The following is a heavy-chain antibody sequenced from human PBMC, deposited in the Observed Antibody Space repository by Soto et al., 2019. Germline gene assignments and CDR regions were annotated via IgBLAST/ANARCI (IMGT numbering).Heavy chain of an antibody. CDR3: AKSGSGSSYYYYYYMDV. CDR2: ISGSGGST. CDR1: GFTFSSYA. V-gene: IGHV3-23*01. J-gene: IGHJ6*03. D-gene: IGHD3-10*01. Sequence: EGSLRLSCAASGFTFSSYAMSWVRQAPGKGLEWVSAISGSGGSTYYADSVKGRFTISRDNSKNTLYLQMNSLRAEDTAVYYCAKSGSGSSYYYYYYMDVWGKGTTVTVSS.